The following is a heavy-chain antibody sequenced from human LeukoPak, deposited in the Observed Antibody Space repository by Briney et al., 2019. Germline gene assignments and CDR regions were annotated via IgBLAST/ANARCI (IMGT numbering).Heavy chain of an antibody. Sequence: SGGSLRLSCAASGFTFSSYSMNWVRQAPGKGLEWVSSISSSSSCIYYADSVKGRFTISRDNSKNTLYLQMNSLRAEDTAVYYCSRGGDIVVVPAGALGDYWGQGTLVTVSS. CDR1: GFTFSSYS. V-gene: IGHV3-21*01. D-gene: IGHD2-2*01. J-gene: IGHJ4*02. CDR2: ISSSSSCI. CDR3: SRGGDIVVVPAGALGDY.